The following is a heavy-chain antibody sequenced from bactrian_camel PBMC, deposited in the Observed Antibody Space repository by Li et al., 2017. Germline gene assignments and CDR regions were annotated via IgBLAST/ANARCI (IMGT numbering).Heavy chain of an antibody. CDR2: LYTGNNAT. J-gene: IGHJ4*01. V-gene: IGHV3S63*01. D-gene: IGHD3*01. CDR3: ASDPSLFDAACPHIADYWDVSAI. Sequence: VQLVESGGGSVQAGGSLRVSCVISGSASENYCIGWFRQAPGKEREAVATLYTGNNATYYSDSVKDRFTISRDNAKDTLYLQMNSLKPDDTAMYYCASDPSLFDAACPHIADYWDVSAIWGRGTQVTVS. CDR1: GSASENYC.